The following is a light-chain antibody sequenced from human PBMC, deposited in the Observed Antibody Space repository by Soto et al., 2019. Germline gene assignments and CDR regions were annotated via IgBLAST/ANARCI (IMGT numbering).Light chain of an antibody. Sequence: QSVLTQPPSASGSPGQSVTISCTGTSSDVGAYSYVSWYQQHPGKAPKLMIYEVSKRPSGVPDRFSGSKSGNTASLTVSGLRAEDEAHYYCSSYAGSNNFVVFGGGTKPTVL. CDR1: SSDVGAYSY. J-gene: IGLJ2*01. V-gene: IGLV2-8*01. CDR2: EVS. CDR3: SSYAGSNNFVV.